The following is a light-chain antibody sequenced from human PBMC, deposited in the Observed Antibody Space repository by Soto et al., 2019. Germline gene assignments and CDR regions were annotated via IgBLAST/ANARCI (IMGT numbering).Light chain of an antibody. Sequence: QTVVTQEASLSVSPGGTVTLTCGLNSGSVSTSHYPSWYQQTPGQPPRTLILNIESRPSGVPERFSGTIIGRRAALTITGAHSEDESDYYCMLSVGTGVWVFGGGTKLTVL. CDR2: NIE. CDR3: MLSVGTGVWV. V-gene: IGLV8-61*01. J-gene: IGLJ3*02. CDR1: SGSVSTSHY.